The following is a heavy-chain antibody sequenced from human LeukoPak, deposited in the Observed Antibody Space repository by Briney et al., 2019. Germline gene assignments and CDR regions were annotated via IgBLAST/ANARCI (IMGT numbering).Heavy chain of an antibody. CDR2: IYHSGST. J-gene: IGHJ3*02. D-gene: IGHD2/OR15-2a*01. Sequence: PSETLSLTCAVSGGSISSSNWWSWVRPPPGKGLEWIGEIYHSGSTNYNPSLKSRVTISVDKSKNQFSLKLSSVTAADTAVYYCARDRPIFRQGPPGAFDIWGQGTMVTVSS. CDR1: GGSISSSNW. CDR3: ARDRPIFRQGPPGAFDI. V-gene: IGHV4-4*02.